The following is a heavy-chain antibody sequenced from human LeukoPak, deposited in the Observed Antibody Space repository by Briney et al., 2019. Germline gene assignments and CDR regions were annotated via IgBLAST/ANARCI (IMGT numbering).Heavy chain of an antibody. V-gene: IGHV3-49*04. D-gene: IGHD3-10*01. Sequence: GGSLRLSCTASGLSFSISDMTWVRQAPGKGLEWVGFIRRKGNGGTTEYAASVKGRFTILRDDSKSTAYLQMNSLKTEDTAVYYCTTGSDLGSGLANFDYWGQGTLVTVSS. J-gene: IGHJ4*02. CDR2: IRRKGNGGTT. CDR1: GLSFSISD. CDR3: TTGSDLGSGLANFDY.